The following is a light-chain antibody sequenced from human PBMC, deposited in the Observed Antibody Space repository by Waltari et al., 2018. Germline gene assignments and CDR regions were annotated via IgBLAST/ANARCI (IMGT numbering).Light chain of an antibody. CDR3: QKYVNLPAT. J-gene: IGKJ1*01. V-gene: IGKV3-20*01. Sequence: EIVLTQSPGTPSLSPGERATLSRRASQAWGKYLAWYQQHPGQAPRLLIYHASIRATGIPDRFSGSGSGTDFTLTISRLEPEDFAVYYCQKYVNLPATFGQGTKVEIK. CDR1: QAWGKY. CDR2: HAS.